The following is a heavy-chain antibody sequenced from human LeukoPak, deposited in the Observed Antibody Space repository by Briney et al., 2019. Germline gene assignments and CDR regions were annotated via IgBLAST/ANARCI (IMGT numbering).Heavy chain of an antibody. CDR2: ISTYNGNT. D-gene: IGHD1-14*01. Sequence: ASVKVSWKSSGYTFTSYGISWVRQAPGQGLEWMGWISTYNGNTNYAQKLQGRVTMTTDTSTKTAYMELRSLISDDTAVHYCARDIYRMPDWFDRWGQGTLVTVSS. J-gene: IGHJ5*02. CDR3: ARDIYRMPDWFDR. CDR1: GYTFTSYG. V-gene: IGHV1-18*01.